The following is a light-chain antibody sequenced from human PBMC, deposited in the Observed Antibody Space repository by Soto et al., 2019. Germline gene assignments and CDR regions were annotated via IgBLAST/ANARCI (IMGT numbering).Light chain of an antibody. V-gene: IGKV3-15*01. CDR2: AAS. CDR3: QQYNNWPRT. J-gene: IGKJ1*01. CDR1: QSVSSN. Sequence: IVLTQSPDTLCVSPGERAALSCRASQSVSSNLAWYHQKPGQAPRLLIYAASTRATGIPARFSGSGSGAEFTLTISSLQSEDFAVYYCQQYNNWPRTFGQGTKVDIK.